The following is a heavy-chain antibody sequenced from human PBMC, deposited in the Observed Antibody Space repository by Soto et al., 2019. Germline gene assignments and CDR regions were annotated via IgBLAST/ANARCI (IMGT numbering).Heavy chain of an antibody. V-gene: IGHV3-23*01. CDR3: AKDHGVYNWFDP. CDR2: ISDRGDTT. CDR1: GFTISSNA. J-gene: IGHJ5*02. D-gene: IGHD6-13*01. Sequence: PGGSLRLSCAASGFTISSNAMYWVRQAPGKGLEWVSGISDRGDTTHYADSVKGRFTISRDTSKNTLYLQMNSLRAEDTVVYYCAKDHGVYNWFDPWGQGTLVTVSS.